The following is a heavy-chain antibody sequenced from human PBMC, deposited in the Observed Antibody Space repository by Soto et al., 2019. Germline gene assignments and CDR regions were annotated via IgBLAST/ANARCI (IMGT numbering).Heavy chain of an antibody. J-gene: IGHJ5*02. Sequence: PXGCLRLSCAASGFTFSSYAMSWVRQAPGKGLEWVSAISGSGGSTYYADSVKGRFTISRDNSKNTLYLQMNSLRAEDTAVYYCAKNIASRPTNWFDPCGQRTLVTVSS. CDR1: GFTFSSYA. D-gene: IGHD6-13*01. CDR2: ISGSGGST. CDR3: AKNIASRPTNWFDP. V-gene: IGHV3-23*01.